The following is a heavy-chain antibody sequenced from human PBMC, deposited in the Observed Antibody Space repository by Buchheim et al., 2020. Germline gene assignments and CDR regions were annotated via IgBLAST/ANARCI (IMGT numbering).Heavy chain of an antibody. D-gene: IGHD2-21*02. CDR1: GFTFSDHY. CDR2: TRNKANSYTT. Sequence: EVQLVESGGGLVQPGGSLGLSCAASGFTFSDHYMDWVRQAPGKGLEWVGRTRNKANSYTTEYAASVKGRFTISRDDSKNSLYLQMNSLKTEDTAVYYCARAGGDHYYYYGMDVWGQGTT. V-gene: IGHV3-72*01. J-gene: IGHJ6*02. CDR3: ARAGGDHYYYYGMDV.